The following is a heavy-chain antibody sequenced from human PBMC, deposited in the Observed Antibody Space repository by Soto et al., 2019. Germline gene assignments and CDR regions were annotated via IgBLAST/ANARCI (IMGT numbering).Heavy chain of an antibody. V-gene: IGHV4-31*02. D-gene: IGHD3-3*01. CDR2: IYYVGST. J-gene: IGHJ3*01. Sequence: RSWIRKHPGKGLELIGYIYYVGSTYYTPSLKSRVTISVDTSKNEFSLKLSSVTAADTAVYYCARVHKLLCFCRQKTSYDFYLRSRHV. CDR3: ARVHKLLCFCRQKTSYDFYLRSRHV.